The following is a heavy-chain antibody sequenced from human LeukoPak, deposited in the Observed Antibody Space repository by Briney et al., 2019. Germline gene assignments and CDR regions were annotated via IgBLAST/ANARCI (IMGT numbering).Heavy chain of an antibody. J-gene: IGHJ4*02. CDR2: IYYSGNT. V-gene: IGHV4-39*01. Sequence: PSETLSLTCTVSGGSVSSSNYYWGWIRQPPGKGLEWVGSIYYSGNTYYNPSLKSRVTISVDTSKNHFSRTLSAVTAADTAVYYCARHISFGVVSFDYWGQGTLVTVSS. CDR1: GGSVSSSNYY. CDR3: ARHISFGVVSFDY. D-gene: IGHD3-3*01.